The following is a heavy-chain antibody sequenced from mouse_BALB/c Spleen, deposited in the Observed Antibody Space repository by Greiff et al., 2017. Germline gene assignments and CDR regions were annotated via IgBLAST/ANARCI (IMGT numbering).Heavy chain of an antibody. V-gene: IGHV3-2*02. CDR3: AGRSSYGYAMDY. D-gene: IGHD1-1*01. Sequence: EVLLVESGPGLVKPSQSLSLTCTVTAYSITSDYAWNWLRQFPGNKLEWMGYISYSGSTSYNPSLKSRISITRDTSKNQFFLQLNSVTTEDTATSYCAGRSSYGYAMDYWGQGSSVSAST. CDR2: ISYSGST. CDR1: AYSITSDYA. J-gene: IGHJ4*01.